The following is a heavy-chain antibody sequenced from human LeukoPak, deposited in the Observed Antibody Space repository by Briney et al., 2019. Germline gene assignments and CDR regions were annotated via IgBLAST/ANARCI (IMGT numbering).Heavy chain of an antibody. Sequence: PGGSPRLSCAASGFIFSKNGMHWVRQAPGKGLEWVAFIRHDESKKYYADSVKGRFTISRDNSKNTLYLQMNSLRAEDTAVYYCAKALGYCSSTSCHFDAFDIWGQGTMVTVSS. CDR1: GFIFSKNG. CDR2: IRHDESKK. V-gene: IGHV3-30*02. D-gene: IGHD2-2*01. J-gene: IGHJ3*02. CDR3: AKALGYCSSTSCHFDAFDI.